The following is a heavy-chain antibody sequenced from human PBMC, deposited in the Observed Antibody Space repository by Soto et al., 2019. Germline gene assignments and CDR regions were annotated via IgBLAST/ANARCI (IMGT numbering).Heavy chain of an antibody. CDR2: ISYDGSNK. D-gene: IGHD4-17*01. V-gene: IGHV3-30*03. Sequence: QVQLVESGGGVVQPGRSLRLSRAASGFTFSSYGMHWVRQAPGKGLEWVAVISYDGSNKYYADSVKGRFTISRDNSKNTLYLQMNSLRAEDTAVYYCAGPDYGDYYFDYWGQGTLVTVSS. CDR3: AGPDYGDYYFDY. J-gene: IGHJ4*02. CDR1: GFTFSSYG.